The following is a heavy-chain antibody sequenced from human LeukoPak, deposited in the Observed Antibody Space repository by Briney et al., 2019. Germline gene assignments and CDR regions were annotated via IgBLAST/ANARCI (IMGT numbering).Heavy chain of an antibody. V-gene: IGHV4-39*07. J-gene: IGHJ3*02. Sequence: SETLSLTCTVSGGSISSSSYYWGWIRQPPGKGLEWIGRVYTSGSTDYNPSLKSRVTISVDTSKNQFSLKLSSVTAADTAVYYCARTGGYPRTNGAFDTWGQGTMVTVSS. D-gene: IGHD2-8*02. CDR2: VYTSGST. CDR3: ARTGGYPRTNGAFDT. CDR1: GGSISSSSYY.